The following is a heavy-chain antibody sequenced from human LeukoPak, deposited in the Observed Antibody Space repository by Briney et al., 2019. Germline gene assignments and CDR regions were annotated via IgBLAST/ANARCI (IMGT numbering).Heavy chain of an antibody. D-gene: IGHD2-2*01. CDR3: AKVHIRAPLESSYCGQCLDY. V-gene: IGHV4-38-2*02. CDR2: MYHIGTT. J-gene: IGHJ4*02. CDR1: GYSISSGYY. Sequence: PSETLSLTCTVPGYSISSGYYWGWIRQPPGKGLEWIGSMYHIGTTYYNPSLKSRVTISMDTSKNQFSLKLRSVTAADTAVYYCAKVHIRAPLESSYCGQCLDYWGQGTLVTVSS.